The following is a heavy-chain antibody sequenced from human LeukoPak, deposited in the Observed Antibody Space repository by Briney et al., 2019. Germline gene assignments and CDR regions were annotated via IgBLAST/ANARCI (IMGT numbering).Heavy chain of an antibody. CDR2: ISGSGGST. CDR1: GFTFSSYA. J-gene: IGHJ4*02. Sequence: PGGSLRLSCAASGFTFSSYATSWVSHAPGKGLEWVSAISGSGGSTYYADSVKGRFTISRDNSKNTLYLQMNSLRAEDTAVYYCAKDREGNYDILTGYSPLDYWGQGTLVTVSS. D-gene: IGHD3-9*01. CDR3: AKDREGNYDILTGYSPLDY. V-gene: IGHV3-23*01.